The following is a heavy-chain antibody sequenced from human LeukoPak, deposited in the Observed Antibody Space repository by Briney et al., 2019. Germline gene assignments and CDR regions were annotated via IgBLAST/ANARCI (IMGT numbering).Heavy chain of an antibody. CDR3: ARVGELGYCSATSCPGDY. CDR1: GFTFSSYA. Sequence: GGSLRLSCAASGFTFSSYAMHWVRQAPGKGLEGVAVISYDGSNKYYADSVKGRFTISRDNAKNSLYLQMSSLRAEDTAVYFCARVGELGYCSATSCPGDYWGQGTLVTVSS. CDR2: ISYDGSNK. V-gene: IGHV3-30-3*01. J-gene: IGHJ4*02. D-gene: IGHD2-2*01.